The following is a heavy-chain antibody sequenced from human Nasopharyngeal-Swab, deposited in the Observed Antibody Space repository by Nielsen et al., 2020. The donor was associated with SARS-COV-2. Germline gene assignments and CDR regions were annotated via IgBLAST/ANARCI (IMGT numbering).Heavy chain of an antibody. CDR2: ISYDGSNK. V-gene: IGHV3-30*03. CDR1: GFTFSSYG. J-gene: IGHJ4*02. Sequence: GGSLRLSCAASGFTFSSYGMHWVRQAPGKGLEWVAVISYDGSNKYYADSVKGRFTISRDNSKNTLCLQMNSLRAEDTAVYYCARQWDTTSHGSHLGGYYDSSGYYYSGYYFDYWGQGTLVTVSS. D-gene: IGHD3-22*01. CDR3: ARQWDTTSHGSHLGGYYDSSGYYYSGYYFDY.